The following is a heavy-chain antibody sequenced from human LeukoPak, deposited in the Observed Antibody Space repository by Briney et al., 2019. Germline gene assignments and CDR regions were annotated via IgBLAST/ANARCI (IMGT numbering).Heavy chain of an antibody. CDR3: ARALDRGYGMDV. D-gene: IGHD1-14*01. Sequence: ASVKVSCKASGYTFTSYGISWVRQAPGQGLEWMGWISAYNGNSNYAQKFQGRVTMTTDTSTSTAHMELRSLRSDDTAVYYCARALDRGYGMDVWGQGTTVTVSS. J-gene: IGHJ6*02. CDR1: GYTFTSYG. CDR2: ISAYNGNS. V-gene: IGHV1-18*01.